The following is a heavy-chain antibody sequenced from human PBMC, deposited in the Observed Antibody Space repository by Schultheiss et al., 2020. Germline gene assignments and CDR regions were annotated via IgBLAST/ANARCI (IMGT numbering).Heavy chain of an antibody. D-gene: IGHD3-9*01. J-gene: IGHJ4*02. CDR2: IFSNDEK. CDR3: AHTTVPLYYDILTGYYPFDY. CDR1: GFSLSNARMG. Sequence: SGPTLVKPTETLTLTCTVSGFSLSNARMGVSWIRQPPGKALEWLAHIFSNDEKSYSTSLKSRLTISKDTSKNQVVLTMTNMDPVDTATYYCAHTTVPLYYDILTGYYPFDYWGQGTLVTVSS. V-gene: IGHV2-26*01.